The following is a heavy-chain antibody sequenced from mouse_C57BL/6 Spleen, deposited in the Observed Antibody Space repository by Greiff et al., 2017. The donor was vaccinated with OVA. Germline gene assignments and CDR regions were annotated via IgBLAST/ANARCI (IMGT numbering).Heavy chain of an antibody. CDR1: GYTFTSYW. D-gene: IGHD2-4*01. CDR3: ARWGYDYDGGADY. V-gene: IGHV1-7*01. CDR2: INPSSGYT. Sequence: QVQLVESGAELAKPGASVKLSCKASGYTFTSYWMHWVKQRPGQGLEWIGYINPSSGYTKYNQKFKDKATLTADKSSSTAYMQLSSLTYEDSAVYYCARWGYDYDGGADYWGQGTTLTVSS. J-gene: IGHJ2*01.